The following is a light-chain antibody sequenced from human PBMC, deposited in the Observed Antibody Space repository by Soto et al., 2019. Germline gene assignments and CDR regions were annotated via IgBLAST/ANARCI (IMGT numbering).Light chain of an antibody. CDR2: EVS. CDR1: SSDVGGYDF. J-gene: IGLJ1*01. V-gene: IGLV2-14*01. CDR3: SSYESSGTSV. Sequence: QSALTQTASVAGSPGQSITISCAGTSSDVGGYDFVSWYQHHPGRAPKLLIYEVSGRPSGVSYRFSGSKSGTTASLIISGPQDEDEASYYFSSYESSGTSVFGTGTKVT.